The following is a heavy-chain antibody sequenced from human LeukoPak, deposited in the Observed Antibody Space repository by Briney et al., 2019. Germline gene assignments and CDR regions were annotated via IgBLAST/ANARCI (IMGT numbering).Heavy chain of an antibody. Sequence: ASVKVSCKTSGYTFTSYGISWVRQAPGQGLQWMGWISVYKGNTNYAQKLQDRVTLTIDTSTSTAYMELRSLRSDDTAVYYCARDGGDLTTHDAIDIWGQGTMVTVSS. CDR1: GYTFTSYG. D-gene: IGHD1-1*01. J-gene: IGHJ3*02. V-gene: IGHV1-18*01. CDR2: ISVYKGNT. CDR3: ARDGGDLTTHDAIDI.